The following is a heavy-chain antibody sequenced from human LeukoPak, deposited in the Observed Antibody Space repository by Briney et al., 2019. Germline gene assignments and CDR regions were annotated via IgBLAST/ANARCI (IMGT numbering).Heavy chain of an antibody. V-gene: IGHV3-53*01. Sequence: GGSLRLSCAASGFTVSSNYMSWVRQAPGKGLEWVSVIFSGGSTYYADSVKGRFTISRDNSKNTLYLQMNSLRAEDTAVYYCARDLNHWFDPWGQGTLVTVSS. CDR2: IFSGGST. J-gene: IGHJ5*02. CDR3: ARDLNHWFDP. CDR1: GFTVSSNY.